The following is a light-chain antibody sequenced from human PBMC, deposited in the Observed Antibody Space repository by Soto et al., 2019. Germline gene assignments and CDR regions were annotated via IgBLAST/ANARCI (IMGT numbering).Light chain of an antibody. V-gene: IGKV3-15*01. CDR2: AAS. CDR3: QQYYHWPRT. J-gene: IGKJ1*01. CDR1: QSVASN. Sequence: TRSPATLSSSQGEIATLSCRASQSVASNLAWYQQNPGQAPRLLIFAASTRATGIPARFSGSGSGTDFILTITSPQSEDFAFYYCQQYYHWPRTFGQGTKVDIK.